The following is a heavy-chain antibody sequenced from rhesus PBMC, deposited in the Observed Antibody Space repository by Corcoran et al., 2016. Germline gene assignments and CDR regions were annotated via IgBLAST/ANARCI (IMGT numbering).Heavy chain of an antibody. CDR3: ARHEGYSGSYYYGA. V-gene: IGHV4-169*01. D-gene: IGHD3-16*01. J-gene: IGHJ4*01. CDR2: IYGSVSST. Sequence: QLQLQESGPGLVKPSATLSVTCAVSGGSISSNYCSWIRKPQGTGLAWIGRIYGSVSSTNYNPSLKSRVTLSVDTSKNQLSLKLSSVTAADTAVYYCARHEGYSGSYYYGAWGQGVLVTVSS. CDR1: GGSISSNY.